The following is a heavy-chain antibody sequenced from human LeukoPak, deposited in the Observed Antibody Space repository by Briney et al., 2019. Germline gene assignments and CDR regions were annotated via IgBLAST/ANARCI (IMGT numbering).Heavy chain of an antibody. V-gene: IGHV4-30-2*01. CDR2: IYHSGST. Sequence: SQTLSLTCAVSGGSISSGGYSWSWIRQPPGKGLEWIGYIYHSGSTYYNPSLKSRVTKSVDRSKNQFSLKLSSVTAADTAVYYCARSDYGGNSVDFSIQHWGQGTLVTVSS. J-gene: IGHJ1*01. CDR3: ARSDYGGNSVDFSIQH. CDR1: GGSISSGGYS. D-gene: IGHD4-23*01.